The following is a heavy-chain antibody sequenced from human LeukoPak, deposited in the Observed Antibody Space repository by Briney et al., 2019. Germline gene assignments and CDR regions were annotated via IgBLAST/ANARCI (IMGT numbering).Heavy chain of an antibody. CDR2: IYSGGST. CDR1: GSTVSSNY. CDR3: ARGGIPAYDFWSGYNY. Sequence: GGSLRLSCAASGSTVSSNYMSWVRQAPGKGLEWVSVIYSGGSTYYADSVKGRFTISRDNSKNTLYLQMNSLRAEDTAVYYCARGGIPAYDFWSGYNYWGQGALVTVSS. J-gene: IGHJ4*02. V-gene: IGHV3-53*01. D-gene: IGHD3-3*01.